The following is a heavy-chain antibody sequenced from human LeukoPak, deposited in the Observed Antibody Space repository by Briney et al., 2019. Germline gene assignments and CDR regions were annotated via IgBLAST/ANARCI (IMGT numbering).Heavy chain of an antibody. J-gene: IGHJ4*02. V-gene: IGHV1-2*02. CDR3: ARYCSGGSCYGRGFDY. D-gene: IGHD2-15*01. CDR2: INPNSGGT. Sequence: ASVKVSCKASGYTFTGYYMHWVRQAPGQVLEWMGWINPNSGGTNYAQKFQGRVTMTRDTSISTAYMELSRLGSDDTAVYYCARYCSGGSCYGRGFDYWGQGTLVTVSS. CDR1: GYTFTGYY.